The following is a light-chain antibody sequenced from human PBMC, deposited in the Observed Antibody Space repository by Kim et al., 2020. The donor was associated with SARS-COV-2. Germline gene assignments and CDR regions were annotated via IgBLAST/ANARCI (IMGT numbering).Light chain of an antibody. J-gene: IGKJ4*01. CDR2: GAS. CDR3: QQYGSSPALT. Sequence: PGERATLSCRASQSLSSSYLAWYQQKPGQAPRLLIYGASSRASGIPDRFSGCGSGTDFTLTISRLEPEDFAVYYCQQYGSSPALTFGGGTKVDIK. CDR1: QSLSSSY. V-gene: IGKV3-20*01.